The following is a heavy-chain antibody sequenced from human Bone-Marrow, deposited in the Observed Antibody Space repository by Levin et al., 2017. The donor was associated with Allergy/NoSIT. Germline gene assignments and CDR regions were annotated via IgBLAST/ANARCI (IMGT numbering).Heavy chain of an antibody. CDR2: ISSSSSYI. CDR3: ARVFPDCSSTSCYWGYFDY. D-gene: IGHD2-2*01. V-gene: IGHV3-21*01. CDR1: GFTFSSYS. J-gene: IGHJ4*02. Sequence: SGGSLRLSCAASGFTFSSYSMNWVRQAPGKGLEWVSSISSSSSYIYYADSVKGRFTISRDNAKNSLYLQMNSLRAEDTAVYYCARVFPDCSSTSCYWGYFDYWGQGTLVTVSS.